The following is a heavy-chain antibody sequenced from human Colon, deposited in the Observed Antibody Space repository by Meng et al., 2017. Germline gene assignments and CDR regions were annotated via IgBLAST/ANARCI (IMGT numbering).Heavy chain of an antibody. D-gene: IGHD2-21*02. J-gene: IGHJ4*02. CDR2: INMYTGDP. CDR1: GYSFRTYA. Sequence: QVQLVQSGSELKKPGASVKVSCKASGYSFRTYAINWVRQAPGQGLQWMGWINMYTGDPSYVEGFAGRFVFSLDISVSPAYLQISSLKAEDTAVYFCVRHNGDSDFDYWGQGTPVTVSS. CDR3: VRHNGDSDFDY. V-gene: IGHV7-4-1*02.